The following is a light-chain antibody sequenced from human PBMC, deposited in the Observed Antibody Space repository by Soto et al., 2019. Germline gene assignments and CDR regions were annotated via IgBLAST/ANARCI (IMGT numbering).Light chain of an antibody. J-gene: IGLJ1*01. V-gene: IGLV2-14*01. CDR3: SSYTSSNTLV. Sequence: QSALNQPASVSGSPGQSITISCTGTSSDVGGYKYVSWYQQHPGKVPKLMIYEVSNRPSGVSNRFSGSKSANTASLNISGRQAEDEADYYCSSYTSSNTLVFGTGTKLTVL. CDR1: SSDVGGYKY. CDR2: EVS.